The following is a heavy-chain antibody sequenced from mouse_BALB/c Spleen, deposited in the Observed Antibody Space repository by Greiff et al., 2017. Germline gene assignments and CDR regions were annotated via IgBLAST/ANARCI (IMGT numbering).Heavy chain of an antibody. CDR3: ARSTTEAWFAY. Sequence: VQLQQSGAELAKPGASVKMSCKASGYTFTSYWMHWVKQRPGQGLEWIGYINPSTGYTEYNQKFKDKATLTADKSSSTAYMQLSSLTSEDSAVYYCARSTTEAWFAYWGQGTLVTVSA. CDR2: INPSTGYT. V-gene: IGHV1-7*01. D-gene: IGHD2-12*01. J-gene: IGHJ3*01. CDR1: GYTFTSYW.